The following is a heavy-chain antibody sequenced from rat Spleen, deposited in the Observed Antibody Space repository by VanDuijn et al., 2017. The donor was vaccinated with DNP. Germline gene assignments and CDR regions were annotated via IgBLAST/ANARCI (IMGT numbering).Heavy chain of an antibody. CDR1: GFTFSNYY. CDR3: TTDFERGY. D-gene: IGHD1-11*01. Sequence: EVQLVESGGGLVQPGRSLKLSCAASGFTFSNYYVAWVRQAPKKGLEWVAAISPSGRRIYYLDSVKGRFTISRDNAKSTLYLQMDSLRSEDTATYYCTTDFERGYWGQGVMVTVSS. J-gene: IGHJ2*01. CDR2: ISPSGRRI. V-gene: IGHV5-27*01.